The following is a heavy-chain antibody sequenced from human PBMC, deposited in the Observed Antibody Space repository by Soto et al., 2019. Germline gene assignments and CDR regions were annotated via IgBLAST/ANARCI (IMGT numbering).Heavy chain of an antibody. D-gene: IGHD3-10*01. Sequence: TSETLSLTCAVSGGSISSGGYSWSWIRQPPGKGLEWIGYIYHSGSTYYNPSLKSRVTISVDRSKNQFSLKLSSVTAADTAAYYCARGGTMVRGVTNWFDPWGQGTLVTVYS. CDR1: GGSISSGGYS. CDR3: ARGGTMVRGVTNWFDP. J-gene: IGHJ5*02. CDR2: IYHSGST. V-gene: IGHV4-30-2*01.